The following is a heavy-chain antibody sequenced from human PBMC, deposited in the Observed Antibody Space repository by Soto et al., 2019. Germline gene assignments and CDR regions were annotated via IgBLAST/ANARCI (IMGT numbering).Heavy chain of an antibody. J-gene: IGHJ4*02. CDR1: GFTFSSYA. Sequence: GGSLRLSCAASGFTFSSYAMSWVRQAPGKGLEWVSAISGSGGSTYYADSVKGRFTISRDNSKNTLYLQMNSLRAEDTAVYYCARRYFDWLFFDYWGQGTLVTVS. V-gene: IGHV3-23*01. CDR2: ISGSGGST. D-gene: IGHD3-9*01. CDR3: ARRYFDWLFFDY.